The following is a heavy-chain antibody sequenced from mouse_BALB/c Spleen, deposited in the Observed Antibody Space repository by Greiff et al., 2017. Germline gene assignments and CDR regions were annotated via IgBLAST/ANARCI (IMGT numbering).Heavy chain of an antibody. V-gene: IGHV3-8*02. CDR3: ARWGFTTATYYFDY. CDR2: ISYSGST. Sequence: EVMLVESGPSLVKPSQTLSLTCSVTGDSITSGYWNWIRKFPGNKLEYMGYISYSGSTYYNPSLKSRISITRDTSKNQYYLQLNSVTTEDTATYYCARWGFTTATYYFDYWGQGTTLTVSS. J-gene: IGHJ2*01. D-gene: IGHD1-2*01. CDR1: GDSITSGY.